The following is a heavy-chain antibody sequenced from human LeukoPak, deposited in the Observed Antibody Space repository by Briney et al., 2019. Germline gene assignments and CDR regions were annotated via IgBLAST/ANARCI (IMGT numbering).Heavy chain of an antibody. V-gene: IGHV1-2*02. J-gene: IGHJ6*02. CDR2: INPNSGGT. CDR3: ERDRSGNYGMDV. CDR1: GYTFTGYY. Sequence: GASVKVSCKASGYTFTGYYMHWVRQAPGQGLEWMGWINPNSGGTNYAQKFQGRVTMTRDTSISTAYMELSRLRSDDTAVYYCERDRSGNYGMDVWGQGTTVTVSS.